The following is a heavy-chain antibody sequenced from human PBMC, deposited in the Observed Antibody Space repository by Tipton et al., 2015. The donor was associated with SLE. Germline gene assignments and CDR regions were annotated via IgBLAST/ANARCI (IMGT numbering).Heavy chain of an antibody. CDR1: GYTFTGYA. CDR2: INGGSGNT. V-gene: IGHV1-3*01. Sequence: QVQLVQSGAEVKKPGASVKVSCKASGYTFTGYALHWVRQDPGQRLEWMGWINGGSGNTKYSEKFQGRLTITRDTSASTAYLELSSLTSEDTAVYYCATGIPARMTAAGEHFQYWGQGSLLTVSS. D-gene: IGHD6-13*01. CDR3: ATGIPARMTAAGEHFQY. J-gene: IGHJ1*01.